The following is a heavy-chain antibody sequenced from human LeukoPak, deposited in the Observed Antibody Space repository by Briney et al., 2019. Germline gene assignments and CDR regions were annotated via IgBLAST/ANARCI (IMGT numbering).Heavy chain of an antibody. V-gene: IGHV3-7*01. J-gene: IGHJ4*02. Sequence: GGSLRLSCAAAGFTFRSHWMSWIRQAPGKGLEWVANTNQDGSDKQYVDSVKGRFTISRDNAKNSLYLQTDSLRAEDTGLYYCARDHVVDGLVFDYWGQGALVTVSS. CDR2: TNQDGSDK. CDR1: GFTFRSHW. D-gene: IGHD2-15*01. CDR3: ARDHVVDGLVFDY.